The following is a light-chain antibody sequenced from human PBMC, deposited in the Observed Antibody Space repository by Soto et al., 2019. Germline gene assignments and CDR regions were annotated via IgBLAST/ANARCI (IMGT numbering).Light chain of an antibody. V-gene: IGKV3-15*01. J-gene: IGKJ5*01. Sequence: VMTQAPATLSVSPGERATLSCRASQTINNNVAWYQLKDGQVPRLVIYGASTRATDIPARFSGSGSGTEFTLTISSLQSEDFAEYHCQQYNNWPSITFGQGTRLEIK. CDR2: GAS. CDR1: QTINNN. CDR3: QQYNNWPSIT.